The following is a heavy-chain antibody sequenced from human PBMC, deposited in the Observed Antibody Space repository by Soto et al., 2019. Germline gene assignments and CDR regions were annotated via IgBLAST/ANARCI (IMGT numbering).Heavy chain of an antibody. Sequence: GGSLRLSCAASGFTFSSYSMNWVRQAPGKGLEWVSSISSSSSYIYYADSVKGRFTISRDNAKNSLYLQMNSLRAEDTAVYYCARDRVDIVATTYFDYWGQGTLVTVSS. CDR1: GFTFSSYS. D-gene: IGHD5-12*01. CDR2: ISSSSSYI. J-gene: IGHJ4*02. V-gene: IGHV3-21*01. CDR3: ARDRVDIVATTYFDY.